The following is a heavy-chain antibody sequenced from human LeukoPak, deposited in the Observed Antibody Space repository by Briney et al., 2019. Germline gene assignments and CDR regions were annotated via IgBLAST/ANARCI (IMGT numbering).Heavy chain of an antibody. CDR2: IIPIFGTA. CDR1: GGTFSSYA. CDR3: ARAYTRYYDRSGYGIFDY. D-gene: IGHD3-22*01. Sequence: SVKVSCKASGGTFSSYAISWVRQAPGQGLEWMGGIIPIFGTANYAQKFQGRVTITTDESTSTAYMELSSLRSEDTAVYYCARAYTRYYDRSGYGIFDYWGQGTLVTVSS. V-gene: IGHV1-69*05. J-gene: IGHJ4*02.